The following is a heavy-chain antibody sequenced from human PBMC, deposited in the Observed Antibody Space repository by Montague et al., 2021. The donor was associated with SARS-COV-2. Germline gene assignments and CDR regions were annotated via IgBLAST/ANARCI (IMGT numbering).Heavy chain of an antibody. CDR2: ISYDGSNK. CDR1: GFTFSSYG. Sequence: SLRLSCAASGFTFSSYGMHWVRQAPGKGLEWVAVISYDGSNKYYADSVKGRFTISRDNSKNTLYLQVNSLRAEDTAVYYCAGSLLEYYGMDVWGQGTTVTVSS. V-gene: IGHV3-30*03. CDR3: AGSLLEYYGMDV. J-gene: IGHJ6*02. D-gene: IGHD3-3*01.